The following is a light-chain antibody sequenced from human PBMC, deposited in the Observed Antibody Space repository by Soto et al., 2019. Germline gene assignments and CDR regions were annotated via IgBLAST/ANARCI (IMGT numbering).Light chain of an antibody. V-gene: IGLV3-16*01. Sequence: SYELTQPPSVSVSLGQMSRITCSGEGLPRKYAYRYQQKPGQPPVLVIHKDSERPSGIPERFSGSSSGTIATLTITGVQAEDEADYYCLSADSGRTTSYRVFGGGTKLTVL. CDR1: GLPRKY. J-gene: IGLJ3*02. CDR3: LSADSGRTTSYRV. CDR2: KDS.